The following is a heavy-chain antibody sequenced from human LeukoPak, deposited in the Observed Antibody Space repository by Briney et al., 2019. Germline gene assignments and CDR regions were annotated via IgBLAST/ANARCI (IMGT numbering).Heavy chain of an antibody. CDR2: IYTSGNT. CDR3: ARDYDKGFDS. V-gene: IGHV4-4*07. CDR1: SGSISSYY. Sequence: SETLSLTCTVSSGSISSYYWSWIRQPAGTGLEWIGRIYTSGNTNYNPSLKSRITMSLDTSKNQFSLKLSSVTAADTAVYYCARDYDKGFDSWGQGALVTVSS. D-gene: IGHD3-9*01. J-gene: IGHJ4*02.